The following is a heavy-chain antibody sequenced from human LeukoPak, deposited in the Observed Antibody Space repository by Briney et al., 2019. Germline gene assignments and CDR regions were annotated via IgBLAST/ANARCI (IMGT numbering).Heavy chain of an antibody. D-gene: IGHD1-7*01. CDR2: IYYSGST. V-gene: IGHV4-59*01. CDR3: ARSITGTSFDY. J-gene: IGHJ4*02. CDR1: GGSISSYY. Sequence: SETLSLTCTVFGGSISSYYWSWIRQPPGKGLEWIGYIYYSGSTNYNPSLKSRVTISVDTSKNQFSLKLSSVTAADTAVYYCARSITGTSFDYWGQGTLVTVSP.